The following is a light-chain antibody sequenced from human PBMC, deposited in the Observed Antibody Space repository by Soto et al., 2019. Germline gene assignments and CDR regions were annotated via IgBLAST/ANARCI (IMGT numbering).Light chain of an antibody. CDR3: QQYDNLPIT. J-gene: IGKJ5*01. Sequence: DIQMTQSPSSLSASVGDRVTITCQASQDISNYLNWYQQKPGKAPKLLIYDASNLETGVPSRFSGSGSGTDFTFTISSLQPEDIETYYCQQYDNLPITFGTGTRLDI. CDR2: DAS. V-gene: IGKV1-33*01. CDR1: QDISNY.